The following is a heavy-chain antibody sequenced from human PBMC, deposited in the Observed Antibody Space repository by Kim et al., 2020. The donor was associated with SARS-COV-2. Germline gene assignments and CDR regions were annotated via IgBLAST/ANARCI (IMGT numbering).Heavy chain of an antibody. J-gene: IGHJ4*02. CDR1: EYIFINYA. D-gene: IGHD3-22*01. V-gene: IGHV7-4-1*02. CDR3: ARAADFYDSSPVY. Sequence: ASVKVSCKASEYIFINYAMNWVRQAPGQGLEWMGWINPNTGDPTYAQGFTGRFVFSLDTSVSTAYLQISSLKAEDTAVYYCARAADFYDSSPVYWGQGTL. CDR2: INPNTGDP.